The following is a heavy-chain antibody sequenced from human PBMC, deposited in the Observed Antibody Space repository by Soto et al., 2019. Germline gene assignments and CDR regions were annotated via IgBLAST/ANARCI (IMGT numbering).Heavy chain of an antibody. Sequence: QVQLVQSGAEVKQPGSSVKVSCKTSGGTFSTYAIYWVRQAPGQGLEWMGAIIPLFGTADYAQKFQGRVTITADESTRTAYMELSSLRSEDTAVYYCAILKGSYSGGYYYFDYWGQAALVTVSS. J-gene: IGHJ4*02. CDR2: IIPLFGTA. CDR1: GGTFSTYA. V-gene: IGHV1-69*01. CDR3: AILKGSYSGGYYYFDY. D-gene: IGHD6-19*01.